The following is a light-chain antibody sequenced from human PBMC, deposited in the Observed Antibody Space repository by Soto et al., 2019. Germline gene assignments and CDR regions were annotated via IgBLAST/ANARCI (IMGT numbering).Light chain of an antibody. V-gene: IGKV3-20*01. Sequence: ESVLTQSPGTLSLSPGDRAILSCRAGQSVESNYLAWYQQRPGQTPRLLIYGVSSRATGIPDRFSGSGSGADFTLTISRLEPEDFAVYYCQQYIKWPITFGQGTRLEIK. CDR1: QSVESNY. CDR3: QQYIKWPIT. J-gene: IGKJ5*01. CDR2: GVS.